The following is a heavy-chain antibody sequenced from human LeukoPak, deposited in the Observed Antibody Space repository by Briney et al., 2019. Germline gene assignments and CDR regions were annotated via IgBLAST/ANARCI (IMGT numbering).Heavy chain of an antibody. V-gene: IGHV4-34*01. CDR3: ARGVVDYSTRGGYLSH. Sequence: KRFETLSLTCAVYSGSFNDYCWIWLRQPPRRGLEWIGEIYSGGSANYDPSLKGRLAISVDPSKSQFSLKLSSLTAADTAVYFCARGVVDYSTRGGYLSHWGQGTLVTVSS. J-gene: IGHJ4*02. CDR2: IYSGGSA. CDR1: SGSFNDYC. D-gene: IGHD5-12*01.